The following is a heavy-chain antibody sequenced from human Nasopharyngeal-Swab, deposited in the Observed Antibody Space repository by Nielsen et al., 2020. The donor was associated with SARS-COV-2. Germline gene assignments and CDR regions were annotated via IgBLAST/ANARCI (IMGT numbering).Heavy chain of an antibody. Sequence: SVKVSCKASGGTFSSYAISWVRQAPGQGLEWMGGIIPIFGTANYAQKFQGRVTITADESASTAYMELSSLRSEDTAVYYCARNPGYYDFWSGYPHWFDPWGQGTRVTVSS. CDR1: GGTFSSYA. J-gene: IGHJ5*02. CDR3: ARNPGYYDFWSGYPHWFDP. V-gene: IGHV1-69*13. D-gene: IGHD3-3*01. CDR2: IIPIFGTA.